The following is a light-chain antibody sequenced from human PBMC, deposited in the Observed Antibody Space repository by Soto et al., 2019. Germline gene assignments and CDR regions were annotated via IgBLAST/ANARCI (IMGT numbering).Light chain of an antibody. Sequence: IVLTQSPGTLSLSPGERASLSCRASQSVSGKNLDWYQQKPGQAPRLLIFGASNRATGIPDRFSGSGSGTAFTLTISRLEPEDFAVYCCQQYASTPWTFGQGTKVEIK. J-gene: IGKJ1*01. V-gene: IGKV3-20*01. CDR2: GAS. CDR3: QQYASTPWT. CDR1: QSVSGKN.